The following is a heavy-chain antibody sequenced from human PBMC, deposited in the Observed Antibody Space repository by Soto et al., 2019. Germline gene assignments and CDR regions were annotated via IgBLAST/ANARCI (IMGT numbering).Heavy chain of an antibody. CDR1: GGSIMSAAYC. CDR2: IYDGETT. D-gene: IGHD7-27*01. J-gene: IGHJ4*02. CDR3: ARGPSGDKVDY. V-gene: IGHV4-30-4*01. Sequence: SETLSLTCTVSGGSIMSAAYCWRWFRQSPDKGLEWIGHIYDGETTYSRPSLKGRVTISADKSETQFSLKLNSVSAADTAVYYCARGPSGDKVDYWGQGIQVTVSS.